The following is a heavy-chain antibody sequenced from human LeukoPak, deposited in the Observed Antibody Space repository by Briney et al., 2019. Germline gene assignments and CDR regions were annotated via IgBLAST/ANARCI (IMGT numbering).Heavy chain of an antibody. CDR3: ARLRPVLLWFGVCDY. CDR2: IYPGVSDT. D-gene: IGHD3-10*01. Sequence: GESLKISCKGSGYSFTSYWIGWVRQMPGKGLEWMGIIYPGVSDTRYSPSFQGQVTISADKSISTAYLQWSSLKASDTAMYYCARLRPVLLWFGVCDYWGQGTLVTVSS. CDR1: GYSFTSYW. V-gene: IGHV5-51*01. J-gene: IGHJ4*02.